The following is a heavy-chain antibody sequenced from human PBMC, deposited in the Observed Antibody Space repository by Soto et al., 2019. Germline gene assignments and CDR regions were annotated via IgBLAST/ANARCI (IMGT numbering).Heavy chain of an antibody. V-gene: IGHV3-21*01. J-gene: IGHJ4*02. CDR3: ARGVDYDILTGYGMTTYFDY. CDR1: GFTFSSYS. D-gene: IGHD3-9*01. Sequence: GGSLRLSCAASGFTFSSYSMNWVRQAPGKGLEWVSSISSSSSYIYYADSVKGRFTISRDNAKNSLYLQMNSLRAEDTAVYYYARGVDYDILTGYGMTTYFDYWGQGTLVTVSS. CDR2: ISSSSSYI.